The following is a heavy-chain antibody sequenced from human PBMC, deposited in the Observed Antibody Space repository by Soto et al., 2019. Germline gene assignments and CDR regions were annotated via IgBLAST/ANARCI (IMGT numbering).Heavy chain of an antibody. J-gene: IGHJ4*02. CDR1: GGPISGGSYS. Sequence: SETLSLTCTVSGGPISGGSYSWGWIRQPPGKGLEWIGSMYYSGSTYYNPSLNSRVTMSVDESKRKFSLRLNSVTAADTAVYYCASHMGPKPAFDSWGQGTLVTVSS. D-gene: IGHD3-10*01. CDR2: MYYSGST. CDR3: ASHMGPKPAFDS. V-gene: IGHV4-39*01.